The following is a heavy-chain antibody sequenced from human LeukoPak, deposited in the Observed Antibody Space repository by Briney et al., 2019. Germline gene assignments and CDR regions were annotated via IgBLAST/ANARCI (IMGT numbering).Heavy chain of an antibody. J-gene: IGHJ4*02. D-gene: IGHD3-22*01. Sequence: GGSLRLSCTVSGFTFGDYAMSWFRQAPGKGLEWVGFIRSKAYGGTTEYAASVKGRFTISRDDSKSIAYLQMNSLKTEDTAVYYCTRDMIPIPISGYSDYWGREPWSPSPQ. CDR1: GFTFGDYA. CDR3: TRDMIPIPISGYSDY. V-gene: IGHV3-49*03. CDR2: IRSKAYGGTT.